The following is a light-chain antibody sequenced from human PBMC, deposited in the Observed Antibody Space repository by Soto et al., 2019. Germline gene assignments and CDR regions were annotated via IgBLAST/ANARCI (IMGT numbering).Light chain of an antibody. CDR3: CSYAGSRIVV. CDR2: EVI. Sequence: QSALTQPASVSGSPGQSITISCTGTSSDVGSYNLVSWYQQHPGEAPKLMIYEVIRRPSGVSNRFSGSKSGNTASLTISGLQGEDEADYYCCSYAGSRIVVFGGGTKLTVL. V-gene: IGLV2-23*02. CDR1: SSDVGSYNL. J-gene: IGLJ2*01.